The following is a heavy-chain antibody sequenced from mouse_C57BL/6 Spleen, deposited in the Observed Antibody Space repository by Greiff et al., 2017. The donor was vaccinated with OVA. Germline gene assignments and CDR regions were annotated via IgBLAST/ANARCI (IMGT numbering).Heavy chain of an antibody. CDR3: ASGGIPALYAMDY. V-gene: IGHV2-2*01. CDR2: IWSGGST. J-gene: IGHJ4*01. Sequence: QVQLKQSGPGLVQPSQSLSITCTVSGFSLTSYGVHWVRQSPGKGLEWLGVIWSGGSTDYNAAFISRLSISKDNSKSQVFFKMNSLQADDTAIYYCASGGIPALYAMDYWGQGTSVTVSS. D-gene: IGHD5-1-1*01. CDR1: GFSLTSYG.